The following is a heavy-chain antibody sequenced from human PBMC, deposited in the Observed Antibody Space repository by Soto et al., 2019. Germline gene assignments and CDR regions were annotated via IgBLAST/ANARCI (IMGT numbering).Heavy chain of an antibody. V-gene: IGHV4-34*01. CDR2: INHSGST. CDR3: ARVGTSGWYGHYYYYYGMDV. Sequence: SETLSLTCAVYGGSFSGYYWSWIRQPPGKGLEWIGEINHSGSTNYNPSLKSRVTISVDTSKNQFSLKLSSVTAADTAVYYCARVGTSGWYGHYYYYYGMDVWGQGTTVT. CDR1: GGSFSGYY. J-gene: IGHJ6*02. D-gene: IGHD6-19*01.